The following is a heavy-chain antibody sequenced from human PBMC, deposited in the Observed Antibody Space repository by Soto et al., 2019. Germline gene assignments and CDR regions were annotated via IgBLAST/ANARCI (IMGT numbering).Heavy chain of an antibody. CDR2: MVVGSGNT. CDR3: AAETYCSSTSCSNRYYYYGMDV. CDR1: GFTFTSSA. Sequence: QMQLVQSGPEVKKPGTSVKVSCKASGFTFTSSAVQWVRQARGQRLEWIGWMVVGSGNTNYAQKFQERVTITRDMSTNTAYMELSSLRSEDTAVYYCAAETYCSSTSCSNRYYYYGMDVWGQGTTVTVSS. J-gene: IGHJ6*02. V-gene: IGHV1-58*01. D-gene: IGHD2-2*01.